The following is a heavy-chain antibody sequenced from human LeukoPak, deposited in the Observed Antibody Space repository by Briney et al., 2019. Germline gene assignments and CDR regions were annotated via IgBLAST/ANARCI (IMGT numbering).Heavy chain of an antibody. CDR2: IDGSIGST. CDR3: ARRQHVNWGFDL. J-gene: IGHJ2*01. Sequence: GGSLRLSCAASGFTFSSYAMSWVRQAPGKGLECVSSIDGSIGSTYYADSVKGRFTVSRDNSKNTLYLQMNSLRAEDTAVYYCARRQHVNWGFDLWGRGTLVTVSS. V-gene: IGHV3-23*01. CDR1: GFTFSSYA. D-gene: IGHD6-6*01.